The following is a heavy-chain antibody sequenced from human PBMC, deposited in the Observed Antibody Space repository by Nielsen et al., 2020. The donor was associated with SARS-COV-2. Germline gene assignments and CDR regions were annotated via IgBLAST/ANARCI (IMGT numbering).Heavy chain of an antibody. D-gene: IGHD6-19*01. CDR1: GFTFDDYG. CDR3: ARLHKQWLVLGYYFDY. Sequence: GESLKISCAASGFTFDDYGMSWVRQAPGKGLEWVSGINWNGGSTGYADSVKGRFTISRDNAKNSLYLQMNSLRAEDTAVYYCARLHKQWLVLGYYFDYWGQGTLVTVSS. CDR2: INWNGGST. J-gene: IGHJ4*02. V-gene: IGHV3-20*04.